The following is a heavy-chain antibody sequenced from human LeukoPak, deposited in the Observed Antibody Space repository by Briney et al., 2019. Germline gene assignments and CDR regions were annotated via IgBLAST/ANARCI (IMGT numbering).Heavy chain of an antibody. D-gene: IGHD6-19*01. CDR2: IIPIFGIA. J-gene: IGHJ6*02. V-gene: IGHV1-69*04. Sequence: PAASVKVSCKASGGTFSSYAISWVRQAPGQGLEWMGRIIPIFGIANYAQKFQGRVTITADKSTSTAYMELSSLRSEDTAVYYCARDLAVDGTLDGMDVWGQGTTVTVSS. CDR1: GGTFSSYA. CDR3: ARDLAVDGTLDGMDV.